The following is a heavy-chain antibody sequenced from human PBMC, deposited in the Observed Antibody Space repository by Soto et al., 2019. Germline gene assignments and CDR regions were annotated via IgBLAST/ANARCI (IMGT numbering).Heavy chain of an antibody. Sequence: QVQLVESGGGVVQPGRSLRLSCAASGFTFSSYAMHWVRQAPGKGLEWVAVISYDGSNKYYADSVKGRFTISRDNSKNTLYLQMNSLRAEDTAVYYCARDSTGKGFDPWGQGTLVTVSS. CDR2: ISYDGSNK. D-gene: IGHD3-10*01. CDR3: ARDSTGKGFDP. J-gene: IGHJ5*02. CDR1: GFTFSSYA. V-gene: IGHV3-30-3*01.